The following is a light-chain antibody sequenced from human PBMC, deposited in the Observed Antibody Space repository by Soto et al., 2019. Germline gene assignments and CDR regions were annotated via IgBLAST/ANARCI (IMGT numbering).Light chain of an antibody. CDR1: QIVLYSSNNKNY. Sequence: IVRLQSPDSPAVSLGARATIHCKCIQIVLYSSNNKNYLAWYQQKPGKAPKLLIYVASNLQSGVPSRFSGSGSGTDFTLSIGSLQPEDIATYYCQESYSTPFGQVGKV. J-gene: IGKJ1*01. CDR2: VAS. CDR3: QESYSTP. V-gene: IGKV4-1*01.